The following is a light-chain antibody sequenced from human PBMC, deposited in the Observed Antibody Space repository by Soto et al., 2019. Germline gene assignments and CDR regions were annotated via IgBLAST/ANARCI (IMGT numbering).Light chain of an antibody. V-gene: IGKV1-5*03. CDR1: KALSSC. CDR3: QHCSNYSGA. Sequence: IQMSQSPSTLSGSEGDRVTXXXXARKALSSCLAWYQQKPGKAPTLLIYNASTRTSGVPSRFSGSGSGTEFTLTISSLQPEDFAAYYCQHCSNYSGAFGQGTKVDIK. J-gene: IGKJ1*01. CDR2: NAS.